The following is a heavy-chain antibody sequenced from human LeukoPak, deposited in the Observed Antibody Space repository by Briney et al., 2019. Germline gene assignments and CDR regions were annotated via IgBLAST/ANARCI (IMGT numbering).Heavy chain of an antibody. CDR2: ISGSGGST. J-gene: IGHJ4*02. D-gene: IGHD1-26*01. CDR3: AKASGSYYRVPFDY. Sequence: PGGSLRLSCAASGFTFSSYAMSWVRQAPGKGLEWVSVISGSGGSTYYADSVKGRFTISRDNSKNTLYFQMNSLRAEDTAVYYCAKASGSYYRVPFDYWGQGTLVTVSS. V-gene: IGHV3-23*01. CDR1: GFTFSSYA.